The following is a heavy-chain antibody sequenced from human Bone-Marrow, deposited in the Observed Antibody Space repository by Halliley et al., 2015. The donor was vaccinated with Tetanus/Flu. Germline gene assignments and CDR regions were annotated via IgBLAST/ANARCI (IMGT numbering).Heavy chain of an antibody. V-gene: IGHV1-18*01. CDR3: ARDNLAWKDFDY. CDR2: ISTFNGNT. J-gene: IGHJ4*02. D-gene: IGHD3-3*01. Sequence: LEWMGGISTFNGNTNFAQNFQGRVTMTTDTSTSTAYMELRSLRSDDTAVYYCARDNLAWKDFDYWGQGTLVTVSS.